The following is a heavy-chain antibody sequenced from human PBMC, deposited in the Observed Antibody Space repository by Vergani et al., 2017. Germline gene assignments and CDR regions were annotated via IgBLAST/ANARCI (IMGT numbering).Heavy chain of an antibody. CDR1: GYTFTSYD. J-gene: IGHJ6*03. D-gene: IGHD6-13*01. CDR2: MNPNSGNT. Sequence: QVQLVQSGAEVKKPGASVKVSCKASGYTFTSYDINWVRQATGQGLEWMGWMNPNSGNTGYAQKFQGRVTMTRNTSISTAYMELSSLRSEDTAVYYCARGYFWGSIAAAGTNYYYYMDVWGKGTTVTVSS. V-gene: IGHV1-8*01. CDR3: ARGYFWGSIAAAGTNYYYYMDV.